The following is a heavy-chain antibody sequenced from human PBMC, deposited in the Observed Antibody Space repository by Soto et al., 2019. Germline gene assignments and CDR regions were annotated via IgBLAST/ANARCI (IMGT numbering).Heavy chain of an antibody. V-gene: IGHV6-1*01. J-gene: IGHJ4*02. CDR1: GDSVSGNSAA. Sequence: SRTLSLTCAISGDSVSGNSAAWNWIRQSPSRGLEWLGRTYYRSKWYNDYAVSVKSRITVTPDTSKNQFSLQLNSVTPEDTAVYYWAREYPYYKSIDSYLDYWGQGALITVSS. D-gene: IGHD3-10*01. CDR3: AREYPYYKSIDSYLDY. CDR2: TYYRSKWYN.